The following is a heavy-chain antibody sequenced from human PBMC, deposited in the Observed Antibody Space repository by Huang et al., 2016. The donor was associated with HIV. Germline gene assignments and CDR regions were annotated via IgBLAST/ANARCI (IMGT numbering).Heavy chain of an antibody. D-gene: IGHD6-13*01. CDR2: INTNTGKP. CDR1: TFTNYA. CDR3: ARGSAGSWTLVDY. V-gene: IGHV7-4-1*02. Sequence: TFTNYAINWLRQAPGEGLEWVGCINTNTGKPKYAQYFTGRFVVSLDTSVSTAYLQITSLRAEDTAMYYCARGSAGSWTLVDYWGQGSLVTVSS. J-gene: IGHJ4*02.